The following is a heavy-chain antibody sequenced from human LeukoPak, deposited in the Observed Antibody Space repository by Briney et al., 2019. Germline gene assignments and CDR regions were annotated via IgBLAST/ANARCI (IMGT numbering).Heavy chain of an antibody. CDR1: GFTFSNYD. D-gene: IGHD5/OR15-5a*01. CDR3: GRKVSCDS. V-gene: IGHV3-23*01. CDR2: ISASGIHI. J-gene: IGHJ4*02. Sequence: GGSLRLSCAVSGFTFSNYDMNWVRQAPGKGPELVTTISASGIHIYYADSAKGRFTISRDNSRNTLELQMNSLRGEDTAVYYCGRKVSCDSWGQGTLVTVTS.